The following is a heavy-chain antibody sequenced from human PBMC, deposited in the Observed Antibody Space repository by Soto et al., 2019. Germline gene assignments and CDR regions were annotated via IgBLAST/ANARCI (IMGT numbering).Heavy chain of an antibody. J-gene: IGHJ4*02. CDR1: GDSINSDKYY. Sequence: ETLSLTCSVSGDSINSDKYYWGWIRQPPGKGLEWIGSIYYRGNTYYNPSLQTRVTISLNKSKSQFSLRLNSVTAADSAVYYCASGAAARPALFDYWGQGTLVTVSS. V-gene: IGHV4-39*01. CDR2: IYYRGNT. D-gene: IGHD6-6*01. CDR3: ASGAAARPALFDY.